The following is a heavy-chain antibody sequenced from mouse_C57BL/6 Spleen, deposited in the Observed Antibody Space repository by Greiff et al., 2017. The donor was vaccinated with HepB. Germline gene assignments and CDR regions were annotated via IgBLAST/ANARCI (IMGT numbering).Heavy chain of an antibody. Sequence: EVQLQQSGPELVKPGASVKISCKASGYTFTDYYMNWVKQSHGKSLEWIGDINPNNGGTSYNQKFKGKATLTVDKSSSTAYMELRSLTSEDSAVYYCARSYGSSQYYFDYWGQGTTLTVSS. CDR1: GYTFTDYY. CDR2: INPNNGGT. J-gene: IGHJ2*01. D-gene: IGHD1-1*01. V-gene: IGHV1-26*01. CDR3: ARSYGSSQYYFDY.